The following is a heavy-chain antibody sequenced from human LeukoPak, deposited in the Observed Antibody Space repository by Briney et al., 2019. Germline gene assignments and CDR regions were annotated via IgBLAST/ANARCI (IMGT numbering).Heavy chain of an antibody. D-gene: IGHD6-25*01. J-gene: IGHJ5*02. CDR3: ARDGSGVWFDP. CDR1: GYTFNTYG. V-gene: IGHV1-18*01. CDR2: INAYNGDT. Sequence: ASVKVSCKASGYTFNTYGISWVRQAPGQGLEWMGWINAYNGDTNSAQKFQGRVTMTTDTSTTTAYMELRSLRSDDTAVYYCARDGSGVWFDPWGQGTLVTVSS.